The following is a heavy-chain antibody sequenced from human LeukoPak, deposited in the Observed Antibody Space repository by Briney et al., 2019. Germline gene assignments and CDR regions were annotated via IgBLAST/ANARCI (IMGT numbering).Heavy chain of an antibody. J-gene: IGHJ4*02. V-gene: IGHV3-23*01. CDR1: GFTFSNYA. CDR2: ISGSGGFT. D-gene: IGHD6-13*01. Sequence: SGGSLRLSCAAPGFTFSNYAMSWFGQAPGKGLDWVSVISGSGGFTYHAESVKGRFTISRDNSKNTLYLQMNSLRAEDTAVYYCAKRYSSSWYIDYWGQGTLVTVSS. CDR3: AKRYSSSWYIDY.